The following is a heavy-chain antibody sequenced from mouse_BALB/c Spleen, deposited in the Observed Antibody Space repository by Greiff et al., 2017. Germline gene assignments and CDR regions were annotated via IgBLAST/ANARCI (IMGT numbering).Heavy chain of an antibody. CDR3: ARSYGSNPHYYAMDY. CDR2: INSNGGST. J-gene: IGHJ4*01. Sequence: EVKLMESGGGLVQPGGSLKLSCAASGFTFSSYGMSWVRQTPDKRLELVATINSNGGSTYYPDSVKGRFTISRDNAKNTLYLQMSSLTSEDTAMYYCARSYGSNPHYYAMDYWGQGTSVTVSS. D-gene: IGHD2-1*01. CDR1: GFTFSSYG. V-gene: IGHV5-6-3*01.